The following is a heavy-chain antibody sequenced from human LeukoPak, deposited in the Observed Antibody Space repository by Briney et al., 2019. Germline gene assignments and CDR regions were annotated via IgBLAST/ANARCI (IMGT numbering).Heavy chain of an antibody. Sequence: QTGGSLRLSCAASGFTFSSYAMHWVRQAPGKGLEWVAVISYDGSNKYYADSVKGRFTISRDNAKNTLYLQMNSLRAEDTAVYYCARGQDFDWFFDYWGQGTLVTVSS. CDR2: ISYDGSNK. V-gene: IGHV3-30*04. CDR3: ARGQDFDWFFDY. CDR1: GFTFSSYA. D-gene: IGHD3-9*01. J-gene: IGHJ4*02.